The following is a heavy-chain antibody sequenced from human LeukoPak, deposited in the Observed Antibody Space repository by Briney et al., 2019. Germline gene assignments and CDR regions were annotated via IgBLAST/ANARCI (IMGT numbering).Heavy chain of an antibody. V-gene: IGHV3-21*01. Sequence: PGGSLRLSCAASGFTFSSYYMSWVRQAPGKGLEWVSSISSSSTYMFYADPVRGRFTISRDNAKNSLYLQMNSLRAEDTSVYYCARDRGSGWHTFDYWGQGTLVTVSS. D-gene: IGHD6-19*01. CDR2: ISSSSTYM. J-gene: IGHJ4*02. CDR1: GFTFSSYY. CDR3: ARDRGSGWHTFDY.